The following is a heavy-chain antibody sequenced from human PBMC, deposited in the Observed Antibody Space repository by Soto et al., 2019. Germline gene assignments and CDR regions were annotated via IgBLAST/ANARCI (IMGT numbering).Heavy chain of an antibody. CDR3: ARKDKSGYFNWFDP. D-gene: IGHD3-22*01. V-gene: IGHV5-51*01. J-gene: IGHJ5*02. CDR2: IFPSDSDT. CDR1: GYKSTSSW. Sequence: PGESLKISCRTSGYKSTSSWIAWVRQMPGKGLEWMGIIFPSDSDTRYSPSFQGQVTISADRSTSTVFLQWASLKASDTAVYFCARKDKSGYFNWFDPWGQGTLVTSPQ.